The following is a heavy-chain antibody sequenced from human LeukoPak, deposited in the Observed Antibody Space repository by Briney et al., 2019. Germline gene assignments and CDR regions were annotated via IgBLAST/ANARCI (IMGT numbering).Heavy chain of an antibody. CDR2: IYHSGST. D-gene: IGHD2-2*01. V-gene: IGHV4-59*11. J-gene: IGHJ6*03. CDR1: GGSISSHY. Sequence: PSETLSLTCTVSGGSISSHYWSWIRQPPGKGLEWIGYIYHSGSTNYNPSLKSRVTISVDTSKNQFSLKLSSVTAADTAVYYCARATEYCSSTSCYYYMDVWGKGTTVTVSS. CDR3: ARATEYCSSTSCYYYMDV.